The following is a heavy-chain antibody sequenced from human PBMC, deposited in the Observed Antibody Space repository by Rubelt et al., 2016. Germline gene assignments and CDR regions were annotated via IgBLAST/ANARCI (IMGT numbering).Heavy chain of an antibody. CDR3: ARDQYGDYAFDY. CDR2: ISYDGSNK. Sequence: GGGVVQPGRSLRLSCAASGFTFSSYGMHWVRQAPGKGLEWAAVISYDGSNKYYADSVKGRFTISRDNSKNTLYLQMNSLRPEDTAVYYCARDQYGDYAFDYWGQGTLVTVSS. J-gene: IGHJ4*02. V-gene: IGHV3-30*03. CDR1: GFTFSSYG. D-gene: IGHD4-17*01.